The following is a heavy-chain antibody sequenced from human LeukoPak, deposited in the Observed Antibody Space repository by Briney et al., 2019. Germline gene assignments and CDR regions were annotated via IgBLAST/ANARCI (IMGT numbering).Heavy chain of an antibody. CDR2: IKQDGSEK. V-gene: IGHV3-7*01. D-gene: IGHD3-22*01. CDR1: GFTFSSYW. J-gene: IGHJ6*02. Sequence: GGSLRLSCAASGFTFSSYWMSWVRQAPGKGLEWVANIKQDGSEKYYVDSVKGRFTISRDNAKNSLYLQMNSLRAEDTAVYYCARDYYYDSSGYLYYYYGMDVWGQGTTVTVSS. CDR3: ARDYYYDSSGYLYYYYGMDV.